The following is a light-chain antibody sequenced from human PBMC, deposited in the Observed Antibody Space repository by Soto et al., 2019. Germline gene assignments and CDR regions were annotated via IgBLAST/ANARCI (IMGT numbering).Light chain of an antibody. CDR1: QSVNSN. J-gene: IGKJ4*01. Sequence: EIVMTQSPATLSVSPGERVTLSCRASQSVNSNLAWYQQKPGQTPKLIIYVASTRATGIPARFSGSGSGTEFSLTISSLQAEEFAIYYCQQYNAWPLTFGGGTKVEFK. CDR3: QQYNAWPLT. CDR2: VAS. V-gene: IGKV3-15*01.